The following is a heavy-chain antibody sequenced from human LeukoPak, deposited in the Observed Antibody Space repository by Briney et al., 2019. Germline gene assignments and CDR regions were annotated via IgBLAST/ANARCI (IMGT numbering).Heavy chain of an antibody. D-gene: IGHD3-22*01. CDR2: ISSSSSYI. CDR1: GFTFSSYS. V-gene: IGHV3-21*01. J-gene: IGHJ4*02. Sequence: GGSLRLSCAASGFTFSSYSMNWVRQAPGKGLEWVSSISSSSSYIYYADSVKGRFTISRDNAKNSLYLQMNSLRAEDTAVYYCGRGITMIVVVIDYWGQGTLVTVSS. CDR3: GRGITMIVVVIDY.